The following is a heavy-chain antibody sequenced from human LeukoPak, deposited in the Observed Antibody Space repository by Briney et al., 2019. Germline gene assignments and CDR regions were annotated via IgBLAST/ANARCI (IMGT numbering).Heavy chain of an antibody. CDR1: GFTFSDYY. J-gene: IGHJ4*02. CDR2: ISFSGSPT. D-gene: IGHD2-8*02. V-gene: IGHV3-11*04. CDR3: ARVCTGGGCYHFDS. Sequence: PGGSLRLSCAASGFTFSDYYMSWIRQAPGKGLEWVSYISFSGSPTQYADSVKGRFTISRDNAKNSLYLQMNSLRDEDTDVYYCARVCTGGGCYHFDSWGQGTLVTVSS.